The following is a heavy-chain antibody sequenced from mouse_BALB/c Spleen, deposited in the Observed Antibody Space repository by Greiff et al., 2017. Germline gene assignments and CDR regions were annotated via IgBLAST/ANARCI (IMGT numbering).Heavy chain of an antibody. CDR3: AGYSSWFAY. V-gene: IGHV3-6*02. CDR1: GYSITSGYY. D-gene: IGHD2-3*01. CDR2: ISYDGSN. J-gene: IGHJ3*01. Sequence: DVQLQESGPGLVKPSQSLSLTCSVTGYSITSGYYWNWIRQFPGNKLEWMGYISYDGSNNYNPSLKNRISITRDTSKNQFFLKLNSVTTEDTATYYCAGYSSWFAYWGQGTLVTVSA.